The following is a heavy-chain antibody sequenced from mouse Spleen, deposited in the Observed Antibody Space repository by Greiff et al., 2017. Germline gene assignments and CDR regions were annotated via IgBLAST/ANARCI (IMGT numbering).Heavy chain of an antibody. J-gene: IGHJ4*01. V-gene: IGHV1-81*01. Sequence: QVQLKQSGAELARPGASVKLSCKASGYTFTSYGISWVKQRTGQGLEWIGEIYPRSGNTYYNEKFKGKATLTADKSSSTAYMELRSLTSEDSAVYFCARVQVRRLGYAMDYWGQGTSVTVSS. CDR2: IYPRSGNT. D-gene: IGHD2-14*01. CDR3: ARVQVRRLGYAMDY. CDR1: GYTFTSYG.